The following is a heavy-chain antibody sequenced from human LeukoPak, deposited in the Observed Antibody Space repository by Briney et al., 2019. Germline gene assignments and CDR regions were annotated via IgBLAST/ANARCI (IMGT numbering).Heavy chain of an antibody. J-gene: IGHJ5*02. CDR2: IHHSGST. CDR3: ARGRGVTIFGVVITNPDWFDP. Sequence: SETLSLTCAVYGGSFSGYYWSWTRQPPGKGLEWIGEIHHSGSTNYNPSLKSRVTISTDTSKKQFSLNLSSVTAADTAVYYCARGRGVTIFGVVITNPDWFDPWGQGTLVTVSS. CDR1: GGSFSGYY. V-gene: IGHV4-34*01. D-gene: IGHD3-3*01.